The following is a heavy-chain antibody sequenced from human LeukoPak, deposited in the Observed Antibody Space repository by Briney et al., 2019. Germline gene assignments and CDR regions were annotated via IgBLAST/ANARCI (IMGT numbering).Heavy chain of an antibody. J-gene: IGHJ4*02. D-gene: IGHD6-13*01. Sequence: PGESLKISCKGSGYNFINYWIGWVRQMPGEGLEWMGITYPGDSDTRYSPSFQGQVTFSAGKSISTAYLQWSSLKASDTAMYYCARLGGVAAAVDYWGQGTLVTVSS. CDR1: GYNFINYW. CDR2: TYPGDSDT. V-gene: IGHV5-51*01. CDR3: ARLGGVAAAVDY.